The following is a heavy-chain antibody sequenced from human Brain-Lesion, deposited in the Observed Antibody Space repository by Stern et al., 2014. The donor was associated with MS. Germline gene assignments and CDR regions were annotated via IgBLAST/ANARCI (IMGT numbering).Heavy chain of an antibody. D-gene: IGHD5-18*01. Sequence: VQLEESGPGLAKPSQTLSLTCTVSGGSISSGSYYWNWIRQPAGKGLEWIGRMYSRGTINYTPSLKSRSPISGDTPKNQFPRKVISVTAADTAVYYCARETGGYTYGDTDFFDFWGQGALVTVSS. J-gene: IGHJ4*02. V-gene: IGHV4-61*02. CDR2: MYSRGTI. CDR1: GGSISSGSYY. CDR3: ARETGGYTYGDTDFFDF.